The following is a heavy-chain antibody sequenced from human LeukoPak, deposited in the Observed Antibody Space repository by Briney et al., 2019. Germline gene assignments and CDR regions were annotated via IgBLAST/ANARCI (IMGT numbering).Heavy chain of an antibody. D-gene: IGHD6-19*01. CDR3: ARGTGYSSGWGI. J-gene: IGHJ3*02. CDR2: IIPILGIA. Sequence: ASVKVSCKASGGNFRNYGFHWVRQAPGQGLEWMGRIIPILGIANYAQKFQGRVTITADKSTSTAYMELSSLRSEDTAVYYCARGTGYSSGWGIWGQGTMVTVSS. V-gene: IGHV1-69*04. CDR1: GGNFRNYG.